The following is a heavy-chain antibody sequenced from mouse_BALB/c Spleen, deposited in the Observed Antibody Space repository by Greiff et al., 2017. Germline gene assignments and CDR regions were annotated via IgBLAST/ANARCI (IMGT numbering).Heavy chain of an antibody. Sequence: VQLQQSGTVLARPGASVKMSCKASGYTFTSYWMHWVKQRPGQGLEWIGAIYPGNSDTSYNQKFKGKAKLTAVTSTSTAYMELSSLTNEDSAVYYCTRGSTYFPYAMDYWGQGTSVTVSS. CDR1: GYTFTSYW. V-gene: IGHV1-5*01. CDR3: TRGSTYFPYAMDY. J-gene: IGHJ4*01. D-gene: IGHD5-5*01. CDR2: IYPGNSDT.